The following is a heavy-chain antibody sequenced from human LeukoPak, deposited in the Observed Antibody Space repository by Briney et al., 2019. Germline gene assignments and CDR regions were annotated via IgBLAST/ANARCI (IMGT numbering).Heavy chain of an antibody. D-gene: IGHD2-15*01. J-gene: IGHJ6*02. CDR2: IDPSDSYV. CDR1: GYSFTNYW. Sequence: GESLRISFKGSGYSFTNYWINWVRQMPGKGLEWMGRIDPSDSYVNYSPSFQGHVTISADKSVSTGYLQWSSLKASDTAMYFCARAAGYCSGGRCFYYYGMDVWGQGTTVTVSS. V-gene: IGHV5-10-1*01. CDR3: ARAAGYCSGGRCFYYYGMDV.